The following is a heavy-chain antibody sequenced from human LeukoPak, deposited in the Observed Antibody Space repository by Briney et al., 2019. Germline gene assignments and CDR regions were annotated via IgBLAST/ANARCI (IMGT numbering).Heavy chain of an antibody. CDR1: GFTFSSYA. CDR3: ARDIYDILTGYYIDY. V-gene: IGHV3-30*04. D-gene: IGHD3-9*01. CDR2: ISYDGSNK. J-gene: IGHJ4*02. Sequence: GGSLRLSGAASGFTFSSYAMHWVRQAPGKGLEWVAVISYDGSNKYYADSVKGRFTISRDNSKNTLYLQMNSLRAEDTAVYYCARDIYDILTGYYIDYWGQGTLVTVSS.